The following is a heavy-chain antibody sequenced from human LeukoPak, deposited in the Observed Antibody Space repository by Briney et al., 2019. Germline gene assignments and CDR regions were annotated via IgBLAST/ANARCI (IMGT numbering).Heavy chain of an antibody. V-gene: IGHV1-8*03. D-gene: IGHD3-10*01. CDR2: MNPNSGNT. J-gene: IGHJ5*02. CDR1: GYTFTGYD. Sequence: GASVKVSCKASGYTFTGYDINWVRQATGQGLEWMGWMNPNSGNTGYAQKFQGRVTITRNTSISTAYMELNSLRSEDTAVYYCARLGGSGSYTWFDPWGQGTLVTVSS. CDR3: ARLGGSGSYTWFDP.